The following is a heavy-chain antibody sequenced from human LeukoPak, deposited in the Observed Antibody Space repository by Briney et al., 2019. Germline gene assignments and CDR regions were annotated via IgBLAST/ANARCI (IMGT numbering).Heavy chain of an antibody. D-gene: IGHD4-17*01. CDR2: IHYTGST. V-gene: IGHV4-59*01. CDR3: ARLNADYGYYGPHDAFDI. CDR1: GGSISDYH. Sequence: PSETLSLTCIVSGGSISDYHWSWIRQPPGKGLEWIGYIHYTGSTDYNPSLRSRVTLSIDMSKNQFSLRLSSVTAADTAVYYCARLNADYGYYGPHDAFDIWGQGTLVAVSS. J-gene: IGHJ3*02.